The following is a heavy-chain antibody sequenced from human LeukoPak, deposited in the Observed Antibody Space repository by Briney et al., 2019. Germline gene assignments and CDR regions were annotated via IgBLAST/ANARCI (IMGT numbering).Heavy chain of an antibody. CDR2: ISYDGTYA. CDR3: ATESSLSN. J-gene: IGHJ4*02. V-gene: IGHV3-30*04. D-gene: IGHD2/OR15-2a*01. CDR1: GLTFSGLA. Sequence: GGSLRLSCAASGLTFSGLAMDWVRQAPGKGLEWVGDISYDGTYASYAASVRGRFTISRDNPKNTLYLQMNSLRTEDTAVYYCATESSLSNWGLGTLVTVSS.